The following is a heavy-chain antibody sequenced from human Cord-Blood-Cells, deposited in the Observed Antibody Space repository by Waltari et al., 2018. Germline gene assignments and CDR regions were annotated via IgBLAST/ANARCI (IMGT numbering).Heavy chain of an antibody. CDR3: ARDWGSYYGSGSYAFDI. CDR1: GFTFSSYE. CDR2: ISSSGSSR. J-gene: IGHJ3*02. D-gene: IGHD3-10*01. V-gene: IGHV3-48*03. Sequence: EVQLVESGGGLVQPGGSLRLSCAASGFTFSSYEMNWVRQAPGKGLEWVSYISSSGSSRSYAHSVKGRFTISRDNAKNSLYLQMNMLRAEDTAVYYCARDWGSYYGSGSYAFDIWDQGTMVTVSS.